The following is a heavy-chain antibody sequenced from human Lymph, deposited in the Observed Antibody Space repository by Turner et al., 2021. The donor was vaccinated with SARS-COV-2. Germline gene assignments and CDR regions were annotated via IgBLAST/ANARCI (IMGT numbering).Heavy chain of an antibody. J-gene: IGHJ3*02. D-gene: IGHD6-19*01. Sequence: VQLVQSGAEVMKPGSPVKVSFKPSGGTFSSYAISWVRQAPGQGPEWRGGIIPIFGAANYAQKFQGRVTIAADESTSTAYMELSSLRSEDTAVYYCARDTAVAGTLGAFDIWGQGTMVTVSS. CDR2: IIPIFGAA. CDR3: ARDTAVAGTLGAFDI. CDR1: GGTFSSYA. V-gene: IGHV1-69*01.